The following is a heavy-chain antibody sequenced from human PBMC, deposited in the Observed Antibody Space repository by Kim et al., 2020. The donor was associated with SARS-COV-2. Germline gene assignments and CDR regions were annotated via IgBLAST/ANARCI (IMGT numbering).Heavy chain of an antibody. D-gene: IGHD3-3*01. Sequence: SETLSLTCIVSGGSINGYYWTWIRQPPGRGLEWIGYVYSTGSTNYNPSLESRVSISLDTSKQQFSLRLTSVTASDTAVYFCARQTSHYDFDHLGQGTPVT. V-gene: IGHV4-59*08. CDR3: ARQTSHYDFDH. J-gene: IGHJ4*02. CDR1: GGSINGYY. CDR2: VYSTGST.